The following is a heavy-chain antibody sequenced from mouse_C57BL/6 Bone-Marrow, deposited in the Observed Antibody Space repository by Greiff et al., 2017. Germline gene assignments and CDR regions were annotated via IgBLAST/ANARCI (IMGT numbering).Heavy chain of an antibody. CDR1: GYTFTSYW. Sequence: QVQLQQPGAELVKPGASVKMSCKASGYTFTSYWITWVKQRPGQGLEWIGDIYPGSGSTNYNAKFKSKATLTVDTSSSSAYMQLSSLTSEDSADYYCAKGSLITTVVEVWGTGTTVTVSS. V-gene: IGHV1-55*01. D-gene: IGHD1-1*01. CDR3: AKGSLITTVVEV. J-gene: IGHJ1*03. CDR2: IYPGSGST.